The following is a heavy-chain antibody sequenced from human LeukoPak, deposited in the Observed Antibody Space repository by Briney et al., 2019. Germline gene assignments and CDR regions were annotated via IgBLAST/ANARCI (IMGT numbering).Heavy chain of an antibody. V-gene: IGHV3-74*01. D-gene: IGHD5-18*01. CDR2: INSDGSST. CDR3: ARGGGYSNGLFDY. J-gene: IGHJ4*02. Sequence: GRSLRLSCAASGFTSSTYWMHWIRQAPGKGLVWVSRINSDGSSTSYADSVKGRFTISRDNAKNTLYLQMNSLRAEDTAVYYCARGGGYSNGLFDYWGQGTLVTVSS. CDR1: GFTSSTYW.